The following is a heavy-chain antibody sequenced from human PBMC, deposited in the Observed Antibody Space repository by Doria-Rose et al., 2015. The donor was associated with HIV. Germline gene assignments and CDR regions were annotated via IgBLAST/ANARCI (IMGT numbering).Heavy chain of an antibody. CDR2: INHSGST. CDR1: GGSFSGYY. CDR3: ARGLLRGGWNDVDYYYGMDV. V-gene: IGHV4-34*01. D-gene: IGHD1-1*01. J-gene: IGHJ6*02. Sequence: QVQLQESGAGLVKPSETLSLTCAVFGGSFSGYYWSWIRQPPGKGLEWIGEINHSGSTNYITSLKSRVTISLDTSKNLFSLKLSSVTAADTAVYYCARGLLRGGWNDVDYYYGMDVWGQGTTVTVSS.